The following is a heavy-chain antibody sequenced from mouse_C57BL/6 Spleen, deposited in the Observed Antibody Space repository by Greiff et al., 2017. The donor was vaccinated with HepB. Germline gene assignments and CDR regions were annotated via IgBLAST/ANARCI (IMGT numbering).Heavy chain of an antibody. Sequence: EVKVVESGEGLVKPGGSLKLSCAASGFTFSSYAMSWVRQTPEKRLEWVAYISSGGDYIYYADTVKGRFTISRDNARNTLYLQMSSLKSEDTAMYYCTRDITGMFAYWGQGTLVTVSA. CDR1: GFTFSSYA. V-gene: IGHV5-9-1*02. J-gene: IGHJ3*01. CDR2: ISSGGDYI. CDR3: TRDITGMFAY. D-gene: IGHD4-1*01.